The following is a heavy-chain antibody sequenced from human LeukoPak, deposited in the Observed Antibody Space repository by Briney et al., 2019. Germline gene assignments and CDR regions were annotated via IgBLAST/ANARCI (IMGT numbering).Heavy chain of an antibody. J-gene: IGHJ5*02. D-gene: IGHD2-2*02. CDR2: IYASGST. CDR1: VGSISSYY. CDR3: ARGIYTTSRFDP. Sequence: SETLSLTCTVSVGSISSYYWNWIRQPAGKGLEWIGRIYASGSTNYNPSLKSRLTMSLDTSKNQFSLNLSSVTAADTAVYYCARGIYTTSRFDPWGQGTLVTVSS. V-gene: IGHV4-4*07.